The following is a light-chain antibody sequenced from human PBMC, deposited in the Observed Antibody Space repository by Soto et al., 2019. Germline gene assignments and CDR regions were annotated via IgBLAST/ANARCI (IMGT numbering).Light chain of an antibody. CDR1: QGISSW. V-gene: IGKV1-12*01. J-gene: IGKJ4*01. Sequence: ENKVTITCRASQGISSWLAWYQQKPGKAPKLLIYAASSLQSGVPSRFSGSGSGTDSRRTNSSLLPDDGIPAYPQLGNSFPLTCGGGTRLEIK. CDR2: AAS. CDR3: QLGNSFPLT.